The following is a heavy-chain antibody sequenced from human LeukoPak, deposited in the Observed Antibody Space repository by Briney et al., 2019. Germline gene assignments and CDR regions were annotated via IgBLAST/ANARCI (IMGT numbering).Heavy chain of an antibody. CDR2: IKQDGSEK. Sequence: GGSLRLSCAASGFTFSNYWMSWVRQAPGKGLEWAANIKQDGSEKYYVDSVKGRFTISRDNAKNSVYLQMNNLRGEDTAVYYCARLYDFWSGYWPYYFDYWGQGTLVTVSS. CDR1: GFTFSNYW. CDR3: ARLYDFWSGYWPYYFDY. J-gene: IGHJ4*02. V-gene: IGHV3-7*01. D-gene: IGHD3-3*01.